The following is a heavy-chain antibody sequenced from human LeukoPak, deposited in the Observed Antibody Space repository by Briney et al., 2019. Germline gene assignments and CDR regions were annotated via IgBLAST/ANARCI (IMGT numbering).Heavy chain of an antibody. Sequence: ASETLSLTCTVSGGSISSGSYYWSWIRQPAGKGLEWIGEINHSGSTNYNPSLKSRVTISVDTSKNQFSLKLSSVTAADTAVYYCARWGTWIQLWSTDYWGQGTLVTVSS. CDR2: INHSGST. J-gene: IGHJ4*02. CDR3: ARWGTWIQLWSTDY. V-gene: IGHV4-61*10. D-gene: IGHD5-18*01. CDR1: GGSISSGSYY.